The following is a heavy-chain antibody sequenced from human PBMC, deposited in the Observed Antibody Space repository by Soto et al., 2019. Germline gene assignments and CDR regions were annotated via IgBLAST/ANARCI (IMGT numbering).Heavy chain of an antibody. V-gene: IGHV3-9*01. D-gene: IGHD2-2*01. J-gene: IGHJ3*02. CDR1: GFTFDDYA. Sequence: EVQLVESGGGLVQPGRSLRLSCAASGFTFDDYAMHWVRQAPGKGLEWVSGISWNSGSIGYADSVKGRFTISRDNAKNSLYLQMNSLRAEDTALYYCAKVGYCSSTSCMGGAFDIWGQGTMVTVSS. CDR3: AKVGYCSSTSCMGGAFDI. CDR2: ISWNSGSI.